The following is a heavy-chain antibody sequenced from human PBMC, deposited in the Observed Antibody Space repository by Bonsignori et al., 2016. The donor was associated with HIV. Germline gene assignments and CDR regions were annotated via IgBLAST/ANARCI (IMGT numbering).Heavy chain of an antibody. Sequence: WIRQPPGKGLEWVGFIRSKAYGGTTEYAASVKGRFTISRDDSKSIAYLQMNSLKTEDTAVYYCTRERATNYYYYYMDVWGKGTTVTVSS. CDR3: TRERATNYYYYYMDV. D-gene: IGHD1-1*01. J-gene: IGHJ6*03. V-gene: IGHV3-49*02. CDR2: IRSKAYGGTT.